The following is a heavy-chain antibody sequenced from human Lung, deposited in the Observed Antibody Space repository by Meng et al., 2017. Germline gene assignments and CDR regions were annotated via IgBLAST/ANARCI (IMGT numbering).Heavy chain of an antibody. V-gene: IGHV4-30-4*01. CDR2: IYNSGST. Sequence: QAQLQEPGPGLVKPSQTLSLPCTVSGGSISSSNYYWSWIRQPPGKGLEWSGHIYNSGSTYYNPSLKSRITISVDTSKNQFSLKLSSVTAADTAVYYCARGQKGYFDLWGRGTLVTVSS. J-gene: IGHJ2*01. CDR3: ARGQKGYFDL. CDR1: GGSISSSNYY.